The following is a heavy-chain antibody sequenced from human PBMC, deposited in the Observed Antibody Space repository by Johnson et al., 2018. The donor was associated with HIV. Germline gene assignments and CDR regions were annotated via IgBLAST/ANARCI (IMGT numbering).Heavy chain of an antibody. CDR1: GFTFGDSA. J-gene: IGHJ3*02. D-gene: IGHD3-10*01. V-gene: IGHV3-30-3*01. CDR3: ARGRITMVQGVIFGAFDI. Sequence: QVQLVESGGGVVQSGRSLRLSCAASGFTFGDSAIHWVRQAPGKGLEWVAVLSYDGSNEYYADSVKGRFTISRDNSKNTLYLQMNSLRAEDTAVYYCARGRITMVQGVIFGAFDIWGQGTMVTVSS. CDR2: LSYDGSNE.